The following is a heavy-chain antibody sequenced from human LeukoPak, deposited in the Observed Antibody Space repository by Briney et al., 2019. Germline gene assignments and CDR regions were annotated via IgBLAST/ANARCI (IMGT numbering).Heavy chain of an antibody. Sequence: PGGSLRLSCAASGFTFSSYGMHWVRQAPGKGLEWVAVISYDGSNKYYADSVKGRFTISSDNSKNTLYLQMNSLRAEDTAVYYCAKDLTMVRGYGFDYWGQGTLVTVSS. D-gene: IGHD3-10*01. J-gene: IGHJ4*02. CDR1: GFTFSSYG. V-gene: IGHV3-30*18. CDR3: AKDLTMVRGYGFDY. CDR2: ISYDGSNK.